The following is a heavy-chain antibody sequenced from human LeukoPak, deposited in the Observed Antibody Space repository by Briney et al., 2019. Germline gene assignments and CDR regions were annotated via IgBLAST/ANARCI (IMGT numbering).Heavy chain of an antibody. CDR1: GYTFTSYG. J-gene: IGHJ1*01. Sequence: ASVNVSCKASGYTFTSYGISWVRQAPGQGLEYMEWINTYNGHTNYAQKLQGRVTVTTDTSTSTAYLELRSLRSDDTAVYYCARDGPRGYFQHWGQGTLITVSS. CDR2: INTYNGHT. V-gene: IGHV1-18*01. D-gene: IGHD1-14*01. CDR3: ARDGPRGYFQH.